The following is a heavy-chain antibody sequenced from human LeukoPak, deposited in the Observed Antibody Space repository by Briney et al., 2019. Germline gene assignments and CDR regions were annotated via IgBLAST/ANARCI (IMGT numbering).Heavy chain of an antibody. Sequence: SETLSLTCTVSIASVSTDAYSWNWIRQPPGRGLEWIGSIYYSGSTNYNPSLTSRVTISVDTSKNQFSLKLNSVTAADTAVYYCARHYGPWGQGTLVTVSS. D-gene: IGHD3-16*01. CDR2: IYYSGST. J-gene: IGHJ5*02. CDR1: IASVSTDAYS. V-gene: IGHV4-61*08. CDR3: ARHYGP.